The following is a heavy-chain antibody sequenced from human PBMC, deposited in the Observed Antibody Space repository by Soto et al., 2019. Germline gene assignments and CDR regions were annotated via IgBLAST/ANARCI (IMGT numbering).Heavy chain of an antibody. V-gene: IGHV5-51*01. Sequence: GESLKISCFSSGYTFSNYLFCLVRQKPGKGLEWMGMIYPRDSETRFSPSFQDQVTISADKSNTTAYLHWRSLKTSDTAIYYCDRLGKGSDWSGGDYDVWGQGTMVTV. CDR3: DRLGKGSDWSGGDYDV. J-gene: IGHJ3*01. CDR1: GYTFSNYL. CDR2: IYPRDSET. D-gene: IGHD6-19*01.